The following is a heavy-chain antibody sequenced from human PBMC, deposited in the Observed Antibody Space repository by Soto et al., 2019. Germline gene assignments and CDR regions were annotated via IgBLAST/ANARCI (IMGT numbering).Heavy chain of an antibody. CDR1: GYTFSTYY. J-gene: IGHJ4*02. CDR2: IHPSGGST. Sequence: ASVKVSCKASGYTFSTYYLHWVRQAPGQGLEWMGIIHPSGGSTTYAQKFLDRVTMTRDTSTSTVFMELNSLRAEDTAVYYCVRDDIGVGLDHWGLGTPVTVSS. V-gene: IGHV1-46*01. CDR3: VRDDIGVGLDH. D-gene: IGHD1-26*01.